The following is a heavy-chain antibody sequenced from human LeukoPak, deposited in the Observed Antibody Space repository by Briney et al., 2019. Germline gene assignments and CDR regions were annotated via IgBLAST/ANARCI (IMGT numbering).Heavy chain of an antibody. D-gene: IGHD3-22*01. Sequence: GGSLRLSCAASGFTFSNHAMSWVRQAPGKGLQWVSAISGGGVAIYYADSVKGRFTTSRDNSKNTLYLQMNSLRAEDTAVYYCAKDGFDYYDSSGYYYFNYWGQGTLVTVSS. CDR1: GFTFSNHA. V-gene: IGHV3-23*01. CDR3: AKDGFDYYDSSGYYYFNY. J-gene: IGHJ4*02. CDR2: ISGGGVAI.